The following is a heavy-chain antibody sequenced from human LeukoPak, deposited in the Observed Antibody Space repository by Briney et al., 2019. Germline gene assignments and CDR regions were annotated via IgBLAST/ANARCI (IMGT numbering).Heavy chain of an antibody. Sequence: GGSLRLSCAASGFTFSSYAMHWVRQAPGKGLEYVSAVSSNGGSTYYANSVKGRFTISRDNSKNTLYLQMGSLRAEDMAVYYCATTYSGSYQEPFDYWGQGTLVTVSS. CDR1: GFTFSSYA. D-gene: IGHD1-26*01. V-gene: IGHV3-64*01. J-gene: IGHJ4*02. CDR3: ATTYSGSYQEPFDY. CDR2: VSSNGGST.